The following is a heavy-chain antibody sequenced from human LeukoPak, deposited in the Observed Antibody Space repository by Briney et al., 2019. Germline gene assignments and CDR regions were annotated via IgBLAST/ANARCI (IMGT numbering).Heavy chain of an antibody. J-gene: IGHJ5*02. CDR2: ISAYNGNT. CDR1: GYTFTSYG. D-gene: IGHD3-10*01. CDR3: AREGPGGITMVRGVIDWFDP. V-gene: IGHV1-18*01. Sequence: GASVKVSCKASGYTFTSYGISWVRQAPGQGLEWMGWISAYNGNTNYAQKLQGRVTMTTDTSTSTAYMELRSLRSDDTAVYYCAREGPGGITMVRGVIDWFDPWGQGTLVTASS.